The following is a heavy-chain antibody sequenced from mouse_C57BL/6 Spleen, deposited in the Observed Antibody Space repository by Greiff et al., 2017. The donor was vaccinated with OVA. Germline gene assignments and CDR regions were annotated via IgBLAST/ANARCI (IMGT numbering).Heavy chain of an antibody. J-gene: IGHJ2*01. D-gene: IGHD2-5*01. Sequence: EVQLQESGPELVKPGASVKMSCKASGYTFTDYNMHWVKQSHGKSLEWIGYINPNNGGTSYNQKFKGKATLTVNKSSSTAYMELRSLTSEDSAVYYCARELCYSNYFDYWGQGTTLTVSS. CDR1: GYTFTDYN. CDR3: ARELCYSNYFDY. V-gene: IGHV1-22*01. CDR2: INPNNGGT.